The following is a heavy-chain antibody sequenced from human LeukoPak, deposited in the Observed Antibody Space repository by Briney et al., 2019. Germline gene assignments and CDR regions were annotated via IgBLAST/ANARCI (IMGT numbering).Heavy chain of an antibody. CDR3: ASAMATHGAFDV. J-gene: IGHJ3*01. V-gene: IGHV4-4*02. CDR2: IYHSGST. D-gene: IGHD5-24*01. Sequence: SETLSLTCAVSGGSISSSNWWSWVRQPPGQGLEWIGEIYHSGSTNYNPSLKSRVTISVDKSKNQFSLRLSSVTAADTAVYYCASAMATHGAFDVRGQGTMVTVSS. CDR1: GGSISSSNW.